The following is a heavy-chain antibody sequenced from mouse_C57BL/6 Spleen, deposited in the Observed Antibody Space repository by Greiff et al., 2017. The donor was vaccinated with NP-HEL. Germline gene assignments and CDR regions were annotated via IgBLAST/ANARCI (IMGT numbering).Heavy chain of an antibody. CDR3: ARDSITTVVATDY. J-gene: IGHJ2*01. V-gene: IGHV5-4*01. Sequence: EVNLVESGGGLVKPGGSLKLSCAASGFTFSSYAMSWVRQTPEKRLEWVATISDGGSYTYYPDNVKGRFTISRDNAKNNLYLQMSHLKSEDTAMYYCARDSITTVVATDYWGQGTTLTVSS. CDR2: ISDGGSYT. D-gene: IGHD1-1*01. CDR1: GFTFSSYA.